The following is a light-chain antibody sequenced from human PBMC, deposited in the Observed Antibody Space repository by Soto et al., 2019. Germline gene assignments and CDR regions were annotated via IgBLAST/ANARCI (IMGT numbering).Light chain of an antibody. Sequence: EIVLTQSPGTLSLSPGQRDTLSCRASHSVSSNLAWYQQRPGQAPRLVISGASTRAPGIPARFSGSGSGTEFTLTISSLQSADFGVYYCQQYHNWPQTXGQGTKVDIK. CDR3: QQYHNWPQT. CDR1: HSVSSN. V-gene: IGKV3-15*01. J-gene: IGKJ1*01. CDR2: GAS.